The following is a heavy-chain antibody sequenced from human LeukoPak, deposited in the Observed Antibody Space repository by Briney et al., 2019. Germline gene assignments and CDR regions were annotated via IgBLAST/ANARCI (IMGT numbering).Heavy chain of an antibody. D-gene: IGHD3-10*01. CDR2: ISSSGSTI. J-gene: IGHJ4*02. CDR1: GFTFSSYG. Sequence: PGGSLRLSCAASGFTFSSYGMHWVRQAPGKGLEWVSYISSSGSTIYYADSVKGRFTISRDNAKNSLYLQMNSLRAEDTAVYYCAKDGPGSDNFDYWGQGTLVTVSS. V-gene: IGHV3-48*04. CDR3: AKDGPGSDNFDY.